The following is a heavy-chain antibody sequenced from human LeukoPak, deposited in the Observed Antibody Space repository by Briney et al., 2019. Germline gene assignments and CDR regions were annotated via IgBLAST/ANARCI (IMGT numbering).Heavy chain of an antibody. V-gene: IGHV3-53*01. D-gene: IGHD2-15*01. J-gene: IGHJ3*01. CDR2: IYSGGNT. Sequence: SGGSLRLSCAASGFTFSNNYMSWVRQSPGKGLEWVSVIYSGGNTYYTDSVKGRFAISRDNSKNTVFLQMNNLRAEDTAVYYCTRFPWAHCSECWGQGTMVTVSS. CDR3: TRFPWAHCSEC. CDR1: GFTFSNNY.